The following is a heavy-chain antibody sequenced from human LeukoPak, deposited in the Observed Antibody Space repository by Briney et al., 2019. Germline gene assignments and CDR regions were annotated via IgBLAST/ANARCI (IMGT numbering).Heavy chain of an antibody. CDR1: GYTFTGYY. D-gene: IGHD2-15*01. J-gene: IGHJ4*02. CDR2: IIPIFGTA. CDR3: ARRYCSGGSCYYFYY. Sequence: ASVKVSCKASGYTFTGYYMHWVRQAPGQGLEWMGGIIPIFGTANYAQKFQGRVTITADESTSTAYMELSSLRSEDTAVYYCARRYCSGGSCYYFYYWGQGTLVTVSS. V-gene: IGHV1-69*13.